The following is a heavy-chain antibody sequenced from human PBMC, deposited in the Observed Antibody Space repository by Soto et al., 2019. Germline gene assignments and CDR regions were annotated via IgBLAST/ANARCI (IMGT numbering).Heavy chain of an antibody. CDR1: GGSFSGYY. CDR2: INHSGST. D-gene: IGHD6-13*01. Sequence: SETLSLTCAVYGGSFSGYYWSWIRQPPGKGLEWIGEINHSGSTNYNPSLKSRVTISVDTSKNQFSLKLSSVTAADTAVYYCARRDPAGIAAAGTYMDVWGKGTTVTVSS. CDR3: ARRDPAGIAAAGTYMDV. V-gene: IGHV4-34*01. J-gene: IGHJ6*03.